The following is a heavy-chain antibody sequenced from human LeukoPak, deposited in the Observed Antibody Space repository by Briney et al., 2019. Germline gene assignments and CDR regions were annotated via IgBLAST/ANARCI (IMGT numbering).Heavy chain of an antibody. V-gene: IGHV3-30*02. CDR1: GFTFSNYA. CDR2: IRYDGTNK. J-gene: IGHJ4*02. D-gene: IGHD3-10*01. Sequence: GGSLRLSCAASGFTFSNYAMHWVRQAPGKGLEWVAFIRYDGTNKYYADSVKGRFTISRDNSKNTLYLQMNSLRAEDTAVYYCAKVLWFGELWGYFDYWGQGTLVTVSS. CDR3: AKVLWFGELWGYFDY.